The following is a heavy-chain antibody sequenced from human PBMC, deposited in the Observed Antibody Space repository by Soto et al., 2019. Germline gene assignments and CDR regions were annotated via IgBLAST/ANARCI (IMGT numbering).Heavy chain of an antibody. V-gene: IGHV4-61*01. Sequence: PSETLSLTCTVSGGSVSSGSYYWSWIRQPPGKGLEWIGYIYYSGSTNYNPSLKSRVTISVDTSKNQFSLKLSSVTAADTAVYYCARGGGPYYYDSSGYYYWGQGTLVTVSS. D-gene: IGHD3-22*01. CDR2: IYYSGST. CDR3: ARGGGPYYYDSSGYYY. J-gene: IGHJ4*02. CDR1: GGSVSSGSYY.